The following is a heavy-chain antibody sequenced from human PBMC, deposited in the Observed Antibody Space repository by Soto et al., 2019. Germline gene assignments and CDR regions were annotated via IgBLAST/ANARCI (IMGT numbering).Heavy chain of an antibody. CDR1: GGSITAYY. CDR2: VYSTGST. Sequence: LSLTCTVSGGSITAYYWSWIRQPVGEGLQWIGRVYSTGSTNYNPSLRSRVTMSVDTSQNQFLLRLSSVTAADTAVYYCARDEYYDSNNWFDHWGQGILVTVSS. D-gene: IGHD3-22*01. V-gene: IGHV4-4*07. J-gene: IGHJ5*02. CDR3: ARDEYYDSNNWFDH.